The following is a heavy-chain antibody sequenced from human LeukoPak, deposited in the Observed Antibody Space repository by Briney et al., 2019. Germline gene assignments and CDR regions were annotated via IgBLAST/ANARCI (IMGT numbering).Heavy chain of an antibody. D-gene: IGHD3-3*01. Sequence: SETLSLTCTVSGGSISSGSYYWSWIRQPAGKGLEWIGRIYTSGSTNYNPSLKSQVTISVDTSKNQFSLKLSSVTAADTAVYYCAREPTNYDFWSGYPNWFDPWGQGTLVTVSS. CDR2: IYTSGST. V-gene: IGHV4-61*02. CDR3: AREPTNYDFWSGYPNWFDP. CDR1: GGSISSGSYY. J-gene: IGHJ5*02.